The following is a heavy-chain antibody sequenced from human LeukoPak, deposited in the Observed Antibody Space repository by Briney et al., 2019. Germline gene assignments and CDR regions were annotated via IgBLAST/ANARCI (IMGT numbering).Heavy chain of an antibody. Sequence: SEILSLTCTVSGGSISSGSYYWSWIRQPAGKGLEWIGRIYTSGSTNYNPSLKSRVTISVDTSKNQFSLKLSSVTAADTAVYYCARGQLRYFTDAFDIWGQGTMVTVSS. J-gene: IGHJ3*02. CDR3: ARGQLRYFTDAFDI. CDR2: IYTSGST. CDR1: GGSISSGSYY. V-gene: IGHV4-61*02. D-gene: IGHD3-9*01.